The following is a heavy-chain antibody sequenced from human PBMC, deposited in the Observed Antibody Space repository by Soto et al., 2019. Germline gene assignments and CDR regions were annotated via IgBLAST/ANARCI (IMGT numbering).Heavy chain of an antibody. V-gene: IGHV1-2*02. Sequence: ASVKVSCKASGYTFTGYYMYWVLQAPGQGLEWMGWINPNSGCTNYAQKFQGRVTMTWDTSISTAYMEVSRLRSDDTAVYYCARHSSSNYYYGMDVWGQGTTVTVSS. CDR2: INPNSGCT. J-gene: IGHJ6*02. D-gene: IGHD6-13*01. CDR3: ARHSSSNYYYGMDV. CDR1: GYTFTGYY.